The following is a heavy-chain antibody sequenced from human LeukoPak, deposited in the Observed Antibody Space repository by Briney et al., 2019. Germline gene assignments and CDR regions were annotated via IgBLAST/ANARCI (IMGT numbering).Heavy chain of an antibody. CDR2: INPNSGGT. CDR3: ARPQEEDGYNYNWAFDY. CDR1: GYTFTGYY. D-gene: IGHD5-24*01. J-gene: IGHJ4*02. Sequence: ASVKVSCKASGYTFTGYYMHWVRQAPGQGLEWMGWINPNSGGTKYAQKFQDRVTMTRDTSISTAYMELSRLRSDDTAVYYCARPQEEDGYNYNWAFDYWGQGTLVTVSS. V-gene: IGHV1-2*02.